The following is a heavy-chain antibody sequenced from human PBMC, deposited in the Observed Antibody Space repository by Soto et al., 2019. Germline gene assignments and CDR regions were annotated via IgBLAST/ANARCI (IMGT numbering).Heavy chain of an antibody. CDR3: ARDDYGENRGFDY. V-gene: IGHV4-4*02. CDR1: SGSISSSNW. Sequence: SETLSLTCAVSSGSISSSNWWSWVRQPPGKGLEWIGEIYHSGSTNYNPSLKSRVTISVDKSKNQFSLKLSSVTAADTAVYYCARDDYGENRGFDYWGQGTLVTVSS. D-gene: IGHD4-17*01. J-gene: IGHJ4*02. CDR2: IYHSGST.